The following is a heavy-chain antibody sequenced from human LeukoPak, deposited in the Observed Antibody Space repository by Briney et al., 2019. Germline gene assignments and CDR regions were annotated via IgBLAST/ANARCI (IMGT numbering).Heavy chain of an antibody. Sequence: GGFLRLSCAASGLIISREFMSWVRQAPGQGLEWVAIIYSDGNTVYAESVKGRFTISRDTSKNRLFLHMDSLRVEDTALYYCAKVAMTPVWAPDYWGQGTLVTVSS. CDR1: GLIISREF. CDR3: AKVAMTPVWAPDY. J-gene: IGHJ4*02. CDR2: IYSDGNT. V-gene: IGHV3-53*03. D-gene: IGHD1-26*01.